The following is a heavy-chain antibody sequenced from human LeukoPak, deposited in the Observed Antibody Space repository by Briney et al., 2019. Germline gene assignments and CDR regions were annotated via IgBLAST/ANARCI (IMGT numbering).Heavy chain of an antibody. Sequence: SETLSLTYTVSGGSISTYYWSWIRQPAGKGLEWIGRIYTSGSTNYNPSLKSRVTMSVDTSKNQFSLKLSSVTAADTAVYYCAGTGIYYDSSGYRDYWGQGTLVTVSS. CDR1: GGSISTYY. J-gene: IGHJ4*02. CDR3: AGTGIYYDSSGYRDY. D-gene: IGHD3-22*01. V-gene: IGHV4-4*07. CDR2: IYTSGST.